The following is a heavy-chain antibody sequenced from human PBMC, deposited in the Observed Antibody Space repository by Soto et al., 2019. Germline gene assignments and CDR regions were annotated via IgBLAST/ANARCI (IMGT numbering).Heavy chain of an antibody. CDR2: VSGAGDNT. V-gene: IGHV3-23*01. J-gene: IGHJ4*02. CDR3: VNDFPRLDY. Sequence: GGSLRLSCGVSGITFSNFAMNWVRQVPGRGLEWVSTVSGAGDNTYYAESVKGRSTVSRDNSKNTLYLHMNTLRAEDTAIYHCVNDFPRLDYWGQGTLVTVSS. CDR1: GITFSNFA.